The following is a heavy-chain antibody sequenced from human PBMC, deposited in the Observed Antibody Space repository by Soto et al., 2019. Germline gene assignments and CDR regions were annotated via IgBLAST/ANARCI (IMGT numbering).Heavy chain of an antibody. Sequence: QVHLVQSGAEVKKPGASVKVSCKGSGYAFTTYGITWVRQAPGQGLEWMGWISAHNGNTNYAQKLQGRVTVTRDTSTSTAYMELRILRSDVTAVYYCARGRYGDYWGQGALVTVSS. D-gene: IGHD1-1*01. CDR3: ARGRYGDY. V-gene: IGHV1-18*01. CDR2: ISAHNGNT. J-gene: IGHJ4*02. CDR1: GYAFTTYG.